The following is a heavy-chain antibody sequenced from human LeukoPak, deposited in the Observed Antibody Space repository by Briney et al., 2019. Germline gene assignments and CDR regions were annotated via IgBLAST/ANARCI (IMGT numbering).Heavy chain of an antibody. CDR2: IYYNGNT. J-gene: IGHJ4*02. Sequence: SETLSLTCTVSGGSVSSASYYWTWIRQPPGGGLEWIGYIYYNGNTNYNPSLKSRVTISVDTSKNQFSLKLSSVTAADTAVYYCARDTGYCSAGSCYHNYFDFWGQGTLVTVSS. V-gene: IGHV4-61*01. CDR3: ARDTGYCSAGSCYHNYFDF. D-gene: IGHD2-15*01. CDR1: GGSVSSASYY.